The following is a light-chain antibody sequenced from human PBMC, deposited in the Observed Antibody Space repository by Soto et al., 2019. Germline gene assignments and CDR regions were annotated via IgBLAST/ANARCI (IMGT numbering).Light chain of an antibody. CDR2: DVS. J-gene: IGKJ4*01. V-gene: IGKV3-11*01. CDR1: QTVSPY. Sequence: ENVLTQSPATLSLSLGETATLSCRASQTVSPYLAWYQQKPGQAPRLLIYDVSNRATGIPARFSGSGSGTDFTLTISSLEPEDFAVYYCQQRSNWLFGGGTKVEIK. CDR3: QQRSNWL.